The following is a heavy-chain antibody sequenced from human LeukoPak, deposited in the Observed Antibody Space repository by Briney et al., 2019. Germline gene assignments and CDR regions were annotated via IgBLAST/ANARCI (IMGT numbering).Heavy chain of an antibody. CDR3: AGAYYYDSGSYYGHFDY. Sequence: GGSLRLPCAASKFTFVNYAMSWVRQAPGKGLEWVSTISGSGDATYYADSVKGRFTISRDNSKSTLYLQMNSLRAEDTALYYCAGAYYYDSGSYYGHFDYWGRGTLVTVSS. V-gene: IGHV3-23*01. CDR2: ISGSGDAT. CDR1: KFTFVNYA. D-gene: IGHD3-10*01. J-gene: IGHJ4*02.